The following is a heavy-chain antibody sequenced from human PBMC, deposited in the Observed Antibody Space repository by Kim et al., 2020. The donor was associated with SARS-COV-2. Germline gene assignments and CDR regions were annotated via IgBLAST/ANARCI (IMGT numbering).Heavy chain of an antibody. D-gene: IGHD6-19*01. CDR2: GTA. V-gene: IGHV1-69*01. CDR3: ARVVSGWSS. Sequence: GTANYAQKFQGRVTITADESTSTAYMELSSLRSEDTAVYYCARVVSGWSSWGQGTLVTVSS. J-gene: IGHJ5*02.